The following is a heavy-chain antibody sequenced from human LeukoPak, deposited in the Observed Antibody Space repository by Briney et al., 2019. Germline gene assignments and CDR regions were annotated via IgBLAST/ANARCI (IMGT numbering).Heavy chain of an antibody. D-gene: IGHD3-16*01. CDR2: INPNSGGT. CDR3: AKVGPEVGFHLGYYYYMDV. CDR1: GYTFTGYY. J-gene: IGHJ6*03. V-gene: IGHV1-2*02. Sequence: ASVKVSCKASGYTFTGYYMHWVRQAPGQGLEWMGWINPNSGGTNYAQKFQGRVTMPRDTSISTAYMELSRLRSDDTAVYYCAKVGPEVGFHLGYYYYMDVWGKGPRVTISS.